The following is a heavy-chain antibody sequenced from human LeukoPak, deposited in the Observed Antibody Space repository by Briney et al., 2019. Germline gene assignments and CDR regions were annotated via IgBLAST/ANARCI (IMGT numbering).Heavy chain of an antibody. CDR1: GYSISSGYY. J-gene: IGHJ4*02. Sequence: SETLSLTCTVSGYSISSGYYWGWIRQPPGKGLEWIGSFYPGGSTYYNPALKSRLTISIDTSNNHFSLELSSVTAADTAVYYCASLRGNYYDSSGYYRGVYDYWGQGALVTVSS. V-gene: IGHV4-38-2*02. CDR2: FYPGGST. D-gene: IGHD3-22*01. CDR3: ASLRGNYYDSSGYYRGVYDY.